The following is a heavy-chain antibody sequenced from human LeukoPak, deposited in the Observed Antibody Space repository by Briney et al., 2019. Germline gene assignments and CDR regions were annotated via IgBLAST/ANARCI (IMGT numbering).Heavy chain of an antibody. CDR1: GFTFSSYE. V-gene: IGHV3-48*03. D-gene: IGHD3-10*01. Sequence: PGGSLRLSCAASGFTFSSYEMNWVRQAPGKGLEWVSYISSSGGTIYFADSVKGRFTISRDNAKNSLYLQMNSLRAEDTAVYYCARDRAQDYWGQGTLVTVSS. CDR3: ARDRAQDY. CDR2: ISSSGGTI. J-gene: IGHJ4*02.